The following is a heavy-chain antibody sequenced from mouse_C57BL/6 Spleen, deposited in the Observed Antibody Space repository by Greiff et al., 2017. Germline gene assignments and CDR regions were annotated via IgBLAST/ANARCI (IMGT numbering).Heavy chain of an antibody. V-gene: IGHV1-80*01. CDR1: GYAFSSYW. CDR2: IYPGDGDT. D-gene: IGHD2-3*01. Sequence: VQLKQSGAELVKPGASVKISCKASGYAFSSYWMNWVKQRPGKGLEWIGQIYPGDGDTNYNGKFKGKATLTADKSSSTAYMQLSRRTSEDSAVYFCASNDGYYDAMDYGGKGTSVTVS. J-gene: IGHJ4*01. CDR3: ASNDGYYDAMDY.